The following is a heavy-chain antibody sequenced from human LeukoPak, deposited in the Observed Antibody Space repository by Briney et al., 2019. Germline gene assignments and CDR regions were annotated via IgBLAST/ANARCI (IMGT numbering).Heavy chain of an antibody. CDR3: ARDAVQYCGGDCYFYY. J-gene: IGHJ4*02. V-gene: IGHV1-18*01. CDR2: ISAYNGNT. D-gene: IGHD2-21*02. Sequence: ASVKVSCKASGYTFTSYGISWVRQAPGQGLEWMGWISAYNGNTNYAQKLQGRVTMTTDTSTSTAYMELRSLRSDDTAVYYCARDAVQYCGGDCYFYYWGQGTLVTVSS. CDR1: GYTFTSYG.